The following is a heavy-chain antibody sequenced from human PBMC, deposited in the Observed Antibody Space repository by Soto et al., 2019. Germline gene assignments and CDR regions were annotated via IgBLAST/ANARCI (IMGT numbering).Heavy chain of an antibody. D-gene: IGHD4-17*01. V-gene: IGHV4-30-2*01. Sequence: SETLSLTCAVSGGSISSGGYSWSWIRQPPGKGLEWIGYIYHSGSTYYNPSLKSRVTISVDRSKNQFSLKLSSVTAADTAVYYCARSPYGDYVSSWFDPWGQRTLVTVSS. CDR2: IYHSGST. CDR3: ARSPYGDYVSSWFDP. J-gene: IGHJ5*02. CDR1: GGSISSGGYS.